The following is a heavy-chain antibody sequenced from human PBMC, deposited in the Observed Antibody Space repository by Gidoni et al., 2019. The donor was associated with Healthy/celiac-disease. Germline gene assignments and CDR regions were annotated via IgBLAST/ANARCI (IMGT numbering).Heavy chain of an antibody. Sequence: EVQLLESGGGLVQPGGSLRLSCAASGFPFSSYAMSWVRQAPGKGLEGVSAISGSGGSIYYADSVKGRFTISRDNSKNTLYLQMNSLRAEDTAVYYCANWLKDSSGYYSVPALGDYWGQGTLVTVSS. J-gene: IGHJ4*02. CDR2: ISGSGGSI. CDR3: ANWLKDSSGYYSVPALGDY. V-gene: IGHV3-23*01. D-gene: IGHD3-22*01. CDR1: GFPFSSYA.